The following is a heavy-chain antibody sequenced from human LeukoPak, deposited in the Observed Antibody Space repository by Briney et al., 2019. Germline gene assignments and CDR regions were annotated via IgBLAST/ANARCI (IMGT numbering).Heavy chain of an antibody. D-gene: IGHD3-10*01. Sequence: SETLSLXCTVSGGSISSYYWSWIRQPPGKGLEWIGYIYYSGSTNYNPSLKSRVTISVDTSKNQFSLKLSSVTAADTAVYYCARHMVRGVHAFDIWGQGTMVTVSS. CDR2: IYYSGST. CDR3: ARHMVRGVHAFDI. CDR1: GGSISSYY. V-gene: IGHV4-59*01. J-gene: IGHJ3*02.